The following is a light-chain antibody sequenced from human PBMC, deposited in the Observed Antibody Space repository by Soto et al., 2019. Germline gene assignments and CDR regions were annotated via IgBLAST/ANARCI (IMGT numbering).Light chain of an antibody. V-gene: IGLV4-60*02. CDR3: ETWDTNTWV. CDR2: VEGSGSY. CDR1: SGHSTYI. J-gene: IGLJ3*02. Sequence: QLVLTQSSSASASLGSSVKLTCTLSSGHSTYIIAWHQQQPGKAPRYLMKVEGSGSYYKGSGVPDRFSGSSSGADRYLTISNLQFEDEADYYCETWDTNTWVFGGGTKLTVL.